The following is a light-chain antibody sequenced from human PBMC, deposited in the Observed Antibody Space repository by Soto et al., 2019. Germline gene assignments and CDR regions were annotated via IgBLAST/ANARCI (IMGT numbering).Light chain of an antibody. CDR2: EDT. Sequence: QSALTQPAAVSGAPGQSVTISGTGTSSDVGSYDLVSWYQQPPGKAPKLMIYEDTKRPSGISTRFSGSKSGNAASLTISGLQAEDEADYYCCSYAGSGPFVFGTGTKLTVL. J-gene: IGLJ1*01. CDR3: CSYAGSGPFV. V-gene: IGLV2-23*01. CDR1: SSDVGSYDL.